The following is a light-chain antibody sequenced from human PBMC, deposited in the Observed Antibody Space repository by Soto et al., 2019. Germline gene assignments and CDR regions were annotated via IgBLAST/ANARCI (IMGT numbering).Light chain of an antibody. CDR3: QQRSAWPIT. V-gene: IGKV3-11*01. J-gene: IGKJ5*01. CDR1: QSISRY. CDR2: DTS. Sequence: EIVSTQSPGTLSLSPGERATLSCRASQSISRYLARFQQKPVQAPRLLISDTSTRATGIPARFSGSGSGTDFTLTISSLEPEDFAVYYCQQRSAWPITFGQGTRLDIK.